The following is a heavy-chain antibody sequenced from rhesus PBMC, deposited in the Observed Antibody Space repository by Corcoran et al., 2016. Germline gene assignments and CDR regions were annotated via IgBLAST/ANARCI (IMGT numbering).Heavy chain of an antibody. CDR2: ISGSGGST. CDR1: GASIRRYY. Sequence: QVQLQESGPGLVKPSETLSPTCTVSGASIRRYYWSWIRQSPAKGLEGIGRISGSGGSTDYNPSLKSRVTISTDTSENQFSLKLDSMTTADTAVYFCARDRAVTRPFDYWGQGVLVTVSS. CDR3: ARDRAVTRPFDY. J-gene: IGHJ4*01. D-gene: IGHD4-23*01. V-gene: IGHV4-173*01.